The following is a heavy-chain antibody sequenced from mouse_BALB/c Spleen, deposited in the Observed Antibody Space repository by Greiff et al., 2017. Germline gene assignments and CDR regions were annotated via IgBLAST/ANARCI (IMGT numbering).Heavy chain of an antibody. D-gene: IGHD2-1*01. CDR1: GFTFSSYA. CDR3: AGGGYYGNSDYYAMDY. J-gene: IGHJ4*01. CDR2: ISSGGSYT. V-gene: IGHV5-9-4*01. Sequence: EVQLMESGGGLVKPGGSLKLSCEASGFTFSSYAMSWVHQSPEKRLEWVAEISSGGSYTYYPDTVTGRFTISRDNAKNTLYLEMSSLRSEDTAMYYCAGGGYYGNSDYYAMDYWGQGTSVTVSS.